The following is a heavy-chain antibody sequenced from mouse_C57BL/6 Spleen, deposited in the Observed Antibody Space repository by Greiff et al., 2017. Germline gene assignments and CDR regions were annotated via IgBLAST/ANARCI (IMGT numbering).Heavy chain of an antibody. CDR3: ERWGSSGAFAY. CDR1: GFTFTDYY. V-gene: IGHV7-3*01. D-gene: IGHD3-2*02. CDR2: IRNKANGYTT. J-gene: IGHJ3*01. Sequence: EVKLMESGGGLVQPGGSLSLSCAASGFTFTDYYMSWVRQPPGKALEWLGFIRNKANGYTTEYSASVKGRFTISRDNSQSILYLQMNALRAEDSATYYCERWGSSGAFAYWGQGTLVTVSA.